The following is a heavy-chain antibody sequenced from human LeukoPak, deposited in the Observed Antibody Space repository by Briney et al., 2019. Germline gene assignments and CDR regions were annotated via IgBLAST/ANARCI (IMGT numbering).Heavy chain of an antibody. Sequence: GGSLRLSCAASGFTFSYYAMNWVRQAPGKGLEWVSYIGVGSGTIYYADSVKGRFTISRDNAKNSLYLQMNSLRAEDTAVYYCAREQGIAAADWFDPWGQGTLVTVSS. CDR1: GFTFSYYA. CDR2: IGVGSGTI. V-gene: IGHV3-48*04. J-gene: IGHJ5*02. D-gene: IGHD6-13*01. CDR3: AREQGIAAADWFDP.